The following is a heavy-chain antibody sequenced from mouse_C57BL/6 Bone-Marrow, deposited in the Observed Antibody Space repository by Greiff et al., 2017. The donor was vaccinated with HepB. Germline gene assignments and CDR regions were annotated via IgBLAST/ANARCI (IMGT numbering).Heavy chain of an antibody. J-gene: IGHJ4*01. Sequence: LVESGAELVKPGASVKISCKASGYAFSSYWMNWVKQRPGKGLEWIGQIYPGDGDTNYNGKFKGKATLTADKSSSTAYMQLSSLTSEDSAVYFCARFYLYAMDYWGQGTSVTVSS. CDR2: IYPGDGDT. D-gene: IGHD5-5*01. CDR3: ARFYLYAMDY. CDR1: GYAFSSYW. V-gene: IGHV1-80*01.